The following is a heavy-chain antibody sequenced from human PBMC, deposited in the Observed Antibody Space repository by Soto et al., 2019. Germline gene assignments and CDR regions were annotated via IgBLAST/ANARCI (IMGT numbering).Heavy chain of an antibody. D-gene: IGHD3-16*01. Sequence: QVQLVQSGAEVKKPGASVKVSCKASGYTFTSYGISWVRQAPGQGHEWMGWISAYNGNTNYAQKLQGRVTMTTDPSTSTAYMEVRSLRSDDTAVYYCARGGTFRYVWGSYDFDYWGQGTLVTVSS. CDR3: ARGGTFRYVWGSYDFDY. J-gene: IGHJ4*02. V-gene: IGHV1-18*01. CDR2: ISAYNGNT. CDR1: GYTFTSYG.